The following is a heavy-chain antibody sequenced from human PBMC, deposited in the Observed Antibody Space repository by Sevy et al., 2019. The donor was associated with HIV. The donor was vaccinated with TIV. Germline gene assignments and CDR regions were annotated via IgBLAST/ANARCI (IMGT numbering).Heavy chain of an antibody. D-gene: IGHD5-18*01. Sequence: SETLSLTCAVSGGSISSGGYSWSWIRQPPGKGLEWIGYIYHSGSTYYNPSLKSRVTISVDRSKTQFSLKLSFVTAADTAVYYCARVLYSYGDAFDIWGQGTMVTVSS. CDR1: GGSISSGGYS. CDR2: IYHSGST. J-gene: IGHJ3*02. V-gene: IGHV4-30-2*01. CDR3: ARVLYSYGDAFDI.